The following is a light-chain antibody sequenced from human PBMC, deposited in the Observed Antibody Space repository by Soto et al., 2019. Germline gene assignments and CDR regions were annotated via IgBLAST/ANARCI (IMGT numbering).Light chain of an antibody. Sequence: QSVLTQPASVYGSPGQSITISCTGSSGDIGLYNFVSWYQQHPGRAPKLMIYDVNNRPSGVSDRFSGSKSGNTASLTISGLQAEDEADYYCCSYTSSTAYVFGSGTKVTVL. J-gene: IGLJ1*01. CDR1: SGDIGLYNF. CDR3: CSYTSSTAYV. V-gene: IGLV2-14*03. CDR2: DVN.